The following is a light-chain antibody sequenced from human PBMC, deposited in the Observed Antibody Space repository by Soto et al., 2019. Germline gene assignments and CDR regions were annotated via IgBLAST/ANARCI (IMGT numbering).Light chain of an antibody. CDR3: QQYNQWPRT. CDR1: QSIGTT. J-gene: IGKJ1*01. V-gene: IGKV3-15*01. CDR2: GAN. Sequence: DIVLTQSPATLSVSPGERATLSCRASQSIGTTLAWHQQKPGQAPRLLIYGANTRATGIPARFSASGSGTEFTLTISSLQSEDFAVYYCQQYNQWPRTFGQGTKVEIK.